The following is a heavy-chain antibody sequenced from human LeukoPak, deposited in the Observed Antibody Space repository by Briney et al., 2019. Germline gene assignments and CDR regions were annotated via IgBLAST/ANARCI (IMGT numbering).Heavy chain of an antibody. CDR2: IYYSGST. J-gene: IGHJ3*02. CDR1: GGSISSHY. CDR3: ARVGTYDILTGYYSTTDAFDI. V-gene: IGHV4-59*11. D-gene: IGHD3-9*01. Sequence: SETLFLTCTVPGGSISSHYWSWIRQPPGKVLEWNGYIYYSGSTNYIPSLKTRVTISVDTSKHQFSLKLSSVTAADTAVYYCARVGTYDILTGYYSTTDAFDIWGQGTMVSVSS.